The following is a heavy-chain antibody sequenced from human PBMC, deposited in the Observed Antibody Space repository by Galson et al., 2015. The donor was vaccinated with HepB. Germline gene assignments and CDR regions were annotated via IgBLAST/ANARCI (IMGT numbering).Heavy chain of an antibody. CDR1: GFTFSSYA. V-gene: IGHV3-23*01. CDR3: AKAVFEHYYGSGSYYNLPYYFDY. CDR2: ISGSGGST. D-gene: IGHD3-10*01. Sequence: SLRLSCAASGFTFSSYAMSWVRQAPGKGLEWVSAISGSGGSTYYADSVKGRFTISRDNSKNTLYLQMNSLRAEDTAVYYCAKAVFEHYYGSGSYYNLPYYFDYGGQGTLVTVSS. J-gene: IGHJ4*02.